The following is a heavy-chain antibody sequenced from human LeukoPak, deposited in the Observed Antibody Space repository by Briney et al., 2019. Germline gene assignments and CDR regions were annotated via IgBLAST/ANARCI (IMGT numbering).Heavy chain of an antibody. CDR3: ANGGVIAD. D-gene: IGHD3-16*02. J-gene: IGHJ4*02. CDR2: INWNGGVT. V-gene: IGHV3-20*04. Sequence: GGSLRLSCAASGFTFDDYGMSWVRQAPGKGLEWVSGINWNGGVTSYADSVRGRFTISRDNSKNTLYLQMNSLGAEDTAVYYCANGGVIADWGQGTLVTVSS. CDR1: GFTFDDYG.